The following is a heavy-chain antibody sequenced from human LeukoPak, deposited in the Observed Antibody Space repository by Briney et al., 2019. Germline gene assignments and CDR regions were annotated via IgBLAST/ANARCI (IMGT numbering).Heavy chain of an antibody. V-gene: IGHV4-59*01. CDR1: GGSISSYY. CDR2: IYFSGST. Sequence: SKTLSLTCTVSGGSISSYYWSWIRQPPGKGLEWIGDIYFSGSTNYNPSLKSRVTISVDTSNNHFSLKLSSVTAADTAVYYCARANYFDHWGQGTLVTVSS. CDR3: ARANYFDH. J-gene: IGHJ4*02.